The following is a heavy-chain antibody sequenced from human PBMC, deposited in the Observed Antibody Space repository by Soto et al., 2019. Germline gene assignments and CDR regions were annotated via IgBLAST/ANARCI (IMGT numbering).Heavy chain of an antibody. Sequence: QITLKESGPTLVKPTQTLTLTCTFSGFSLTTDRVGVGWIRQPPGEALEWLAVIYWDDSKTYRPSLESRLTITKDASNNQVALKMTNMDSLDTVTYYCAHAYGGRSLYWGQGTLVTVSS. CDR3: AHAYGGRSLY. CDR2: IYWDDSK. CDR1: GFSLTTDRVG. J-gene: IGHJ4*02. D-gene: IGHD1-26*01. V-gene: IGHV2-5*02.